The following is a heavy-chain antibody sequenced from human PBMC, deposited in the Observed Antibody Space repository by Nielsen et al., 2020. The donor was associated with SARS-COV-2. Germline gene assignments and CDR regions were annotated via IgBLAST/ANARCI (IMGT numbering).Heavy chain of an antibody. CDR3: AGAHTRRYFDWFYYGMDV. D-gene: IGHD3-9*01. V-gene: IGHV3-21*01. J-gene: IGHJ6*02. CDR2: ISSSSSYI. CDR1: GFTFSSYS. Sequence: GESLKISCAASGFTFSSYSMNWVRQAPGKGLEWVSSISSSSSYIYYADSVKGRFTISRDNAKNSLYLQMNSLRAEDTAVCYCAGAHTRRYFDWFYYGMDVWGQGTTVTVSS.